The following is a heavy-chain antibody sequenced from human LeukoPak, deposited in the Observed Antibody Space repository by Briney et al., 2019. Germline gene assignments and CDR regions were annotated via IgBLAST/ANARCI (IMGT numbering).Heavy chain of an antibody. CDR3: ARRRSIAVAGPYYNWFDP. CDR1: GDSISSGDYY. CDR2: ISSSGST. Sequence: SETLSLTCTVSGDSISSGDYYWSWIRQPAGKGLEWIGRISSSGSTNYNPSLKSRVTISVDTSKNQFSLKLSSVTAADTAVYYCARRRSIAVAGPYYNWFDPWGQGTLVTVSS. J-gene: IGHJ5*02. V-gene: IGHV4-61*02. D-gene: IGHD6-19*01.